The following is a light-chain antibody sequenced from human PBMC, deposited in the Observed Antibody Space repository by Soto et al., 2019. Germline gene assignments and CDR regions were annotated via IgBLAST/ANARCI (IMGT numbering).Light chain of an antibody. Sequence: QSVLTQPPSVSAAPGQKVTISCSGNSSRIGDFYISWYQQLPGTAPKLLIYENTYRPSGIPDRFSGSKSGASATLAITGLQTGDEADYYCGTWDFSLSVWVFGGGTQLTVL. CDR1: SSRIGDFY. J-gene: IGLJ3*02. CDR2: ENT. CDR3: GTWDFSLSVWV. V-gene: IGLV1-51*02.